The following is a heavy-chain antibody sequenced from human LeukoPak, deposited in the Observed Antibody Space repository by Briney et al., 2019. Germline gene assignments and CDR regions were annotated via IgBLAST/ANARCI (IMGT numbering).Heavy chain of an antibody. V-gene: IGHV3-30*03. CDR3: ARGEYHQDGIGYNRFDN. Sequence: GGSLRLSCAASGFTFSSYGMHWVRQAPGKGLEWVAVISYDGSNKYYADSVKGRFTISRDNAENSVFLQMRSLRLEDTAVYYCARGEYHQDGIGYNRFDNWGQGALVTVSS. CDR2: ISYDGSNK. D-gene: IGHD5-24*01. CDR1: GFTFSSYG. J-gene: IGHJ4*02.